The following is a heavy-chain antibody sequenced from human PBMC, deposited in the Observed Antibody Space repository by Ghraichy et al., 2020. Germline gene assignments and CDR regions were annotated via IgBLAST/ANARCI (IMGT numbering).Heavy chain of an antibody. J-gene: IGHJ4*02. V-gene: IGHV3-53*01. D-gene: IGHD4-17*01. Sequence: GESLNISCAASGLTVSSTYMSWVRQAPGKGLQWVSLLYGSGTTYYTDSVKGRFTTSRDNSKNTVYLQMNSLRAEDTAIYYCASYGDNGGAGYWGQGTLVTVSS. CDR3: ASYGDNGGAGY. CDR2: LYGSGTT. CDR1: GLTVSSTY.